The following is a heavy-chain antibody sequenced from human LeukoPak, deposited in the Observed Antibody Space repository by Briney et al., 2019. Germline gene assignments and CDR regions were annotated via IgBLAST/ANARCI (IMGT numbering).Heavy chain of an antibody. CDR2: ISAYNGNT. D-gene: IGHD6-19*01. V-gene: IGHV1-18*01. CDR1: GYTFTNYA. CDR3: ARDNSSGWYSGWFDP. J-gene: IGHJ5*02. Sequence: GASVNVSCKASGYTFTNYAINWVRQAPGQGLEWMGWISAYNGNTNYAQKLQGRVTMTTDTSTSTAYMELRSLRSDDTAVYYCARDNSSGWYSGWFDPWGQGTLVTVSS.